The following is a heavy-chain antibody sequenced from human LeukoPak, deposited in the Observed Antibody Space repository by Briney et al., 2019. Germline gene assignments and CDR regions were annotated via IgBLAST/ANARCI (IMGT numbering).Heavy chain of an antibody. Sequence: SETLSLTCTVSGVSISSGGYYWSWIRQPPGKGLEWIGYIYHSGSTYYNPSLKSRVTISVDRSKNQFSLKLSSVTAADTAVYYCARSTWLLDKWGQGTLVTVSS. CDR2: IYHSGST. D-gene: IGHD3-22*01. CDR1: GVSISSGGYY. J-gene: IGHJ4*02. V-gene: IGHV4-30-2*02. CDR3: ARSTWLLDK.